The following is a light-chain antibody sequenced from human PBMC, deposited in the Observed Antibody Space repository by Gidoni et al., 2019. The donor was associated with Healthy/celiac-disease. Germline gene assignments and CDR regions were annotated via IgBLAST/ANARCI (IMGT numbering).Light chain of an antibody. CDR1: SSDVGGYHY. CDR3: SSDTSSSARV. J-gene: IGLJ6*01. V-gene: IGLV2-14*01. Sequence: QSALPPHPPVSSSPVQSITIPCTGTSSDVGGYHYVSWYQQHPGKPPKLMIYKVSNRPSGVANRFSGSKAGNTASLTTCGLQAEEEADYYCSSDTSSSARVFGSGTKVTVL. CDR2: KVS.